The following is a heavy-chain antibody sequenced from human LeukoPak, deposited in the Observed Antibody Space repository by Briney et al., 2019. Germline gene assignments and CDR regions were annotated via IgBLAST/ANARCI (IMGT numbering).Heavy chain of an antibody. Sequence: ASVKVSCKASGYTFTGYYMHWVRQAPGQGLEWVGWINPDSGGTNYAQRFQGRVTMTRDTSISTAYMELSRLRSDDSAVYYCARSASGLDNWGQGTLVTVSS. J-gene: IGHJ4*02. CDR2: INPDSGGT. CDR1: GYTFTGYY. D-gene: IGHD3-3*01. CDR3: ARSASGLDN. V-gene: IGHV1-2*02.